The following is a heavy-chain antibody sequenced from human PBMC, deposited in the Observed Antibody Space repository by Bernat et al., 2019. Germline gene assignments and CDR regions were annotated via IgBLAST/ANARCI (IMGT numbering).Heavy chain of an antibody. Sequence: QVQLVESGGGVVQPGRSLRLSCAASGFTFSSYGMHWVRQAPGKGLEWVAVIWYDGSNKYYADSVKGRFTISRDNSKNTLYLQMNSLRAEDTAVYYCARMGYCSGGSCLPLDYWGQGTLVIVSS. CDR1: GFTFSSYG. V-gene: IGHV3-33*01. CDR2: IWYDGSNK. D-gene: IGHD2-15*01. J-gene: IGHJ4*02. CDR3: ARMGYCSGGSCLPLDY.